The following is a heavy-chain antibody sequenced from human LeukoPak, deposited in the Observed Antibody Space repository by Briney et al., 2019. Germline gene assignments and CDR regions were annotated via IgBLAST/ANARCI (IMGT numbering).Heavy chain of an antibody. CDR1: GFTFSNYW. V-gene: IGHV3-74*01. CDR3: ARGYSGTYRVDY. J-gene: IGHJ4*02. D-gene: IGHD1-26*01. Sequence: PGGSLRLSCVASGFTFSNYWMHWVRQAPGKGLVWVSRINTDGTNTNYTDSVKGRFSIYRDNAKNTMYLQMSSLRAEDTALYYCARGYSGTYRVDYWGQGTLVTVSS. CDR2: INTDGTNT.